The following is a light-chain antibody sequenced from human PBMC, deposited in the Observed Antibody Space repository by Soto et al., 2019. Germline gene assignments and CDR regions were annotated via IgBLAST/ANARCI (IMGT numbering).Light chain of an antibody. Sequence: NVLTQSPGTLSLSPGEGVTLSCRASQSVSSSYLAWYQQKPGQPPRLLISGASSRATGIPDRFSGSGSGTDFTLTISRLESEDFAVYYCQQYGNSPYTYGQGTRREMK. J-gene: IGKJ2*01. V-gene: IGKV3-20*01. CDR3: QQYGNSPYT. CDR2: GAS. CDR1: QSVSSSY.